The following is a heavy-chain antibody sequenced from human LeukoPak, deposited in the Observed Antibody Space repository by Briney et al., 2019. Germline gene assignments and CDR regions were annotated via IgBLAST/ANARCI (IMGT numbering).Heavy chain of an antibody. V-gene: IGHV4-39*01. D-gene: IGHD2/OR15-2a*01. CDR3: ARPMYNSWDRFDH. CDR2: IYFNGGST. J-gene: IGHJ5*02. Sequence: SETLSLTCTVSGGSITNTISYWAWMRQSPGKGLEWIGSIYFNGGSTYYNPSLKTRATLLLDTSRNQFSLNLRSVTAADTGVYYCARPMYNSWDRFDHWGQGTQVTVSS. CDR1: GGSITNTISY.